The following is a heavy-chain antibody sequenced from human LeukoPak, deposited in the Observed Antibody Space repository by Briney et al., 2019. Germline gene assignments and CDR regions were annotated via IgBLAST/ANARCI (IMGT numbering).Heavy chain of an antibody. V-gene: IGHV3-23*01. CDR1: GFTFSDFY. Sequence: GGSLRLSCEASGFTFSDFYMSWVRQAPGKGLEWVSAISGSGGSTYYADSVKGRFTISRDNSKNTLYLQMNSLRAEDTAVYYCAKAKHFDPIRHSDAFDIWGQGTMVTVSS. CDR3: AKAKHFDPIRHSDAFDI. J-gene: IGHJ3*02. D-gene: IGHD3-3*02. CDR2: ISGSGGST.